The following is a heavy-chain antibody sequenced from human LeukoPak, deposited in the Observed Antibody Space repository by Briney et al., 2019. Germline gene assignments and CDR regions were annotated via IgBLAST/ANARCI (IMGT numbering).Heavy chain of an antibody. CDR3: ASYLYWWSDLGY. CDR1: GFRFGGFW. D-gene: IGHD2-8*02. J-gene: IGHJ4*02. V-gene: IGHV3-7*01. CDR2: MNPDGSHS. Sequence: PGGSLRLSCEASGFRFGGFWMNWVRQAPGKGPERVANMNPDGSHSLYVDSVRGRFTISRDNAKNSLYLQMNSLRVEDTAVYYCASYLYWWSDLGYWGQGTLVTVSS.